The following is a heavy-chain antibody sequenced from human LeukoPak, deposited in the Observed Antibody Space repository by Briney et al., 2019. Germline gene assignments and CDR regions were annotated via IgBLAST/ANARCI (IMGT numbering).Heavy chain of an antibody. V-gene: IGHV3-23*01. Sequence: SGGSLRLSCAASGFTFSSYAMSWVRQAPGKGLEWVSAISGSGGSTYYADSVKGRFTISRDNSKNTLYLQMNSLRAEDTAVYYCAKDRLENTIFGVVMTLSYHNAFDIWGQGTMVTVSS. CDR2: ISGSGGST. D-gene: IGHD3-3*01. J-gene: IGHJ3*02. CDR1: GFTFSSYA. CDR3: AKDRLENTIFGVVMTLSYHNAFDI.